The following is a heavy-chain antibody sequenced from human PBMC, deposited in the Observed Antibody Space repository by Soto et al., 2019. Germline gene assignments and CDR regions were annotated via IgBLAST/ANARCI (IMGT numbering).Heavy chain of an antibody. CDR2: IYYSGST. J-gene: IGHJ1*01. Sequence: SETLSLTCTVSGGSISSYYWSWIRQPPGKGLEWIGYIYYSGSTNYNPSLKSRVTISVDTSKNQFSLKLSSVTAADTAIFYCAKAPVPDYTAYGSCVFELWGRGTLVTVS. D-gene: IGHD4-4*01. V-gene: IGHV4-59*01. CDR3: AKAPVPDYTAYGSCVFEL. CDR1: GGSISSYY.